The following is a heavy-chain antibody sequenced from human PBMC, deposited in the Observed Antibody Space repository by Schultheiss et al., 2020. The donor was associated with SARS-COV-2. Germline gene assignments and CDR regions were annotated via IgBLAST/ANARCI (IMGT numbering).Heavy chain of an antibody. CDR1: GFTFSNYE. D-gene: IGHD5-24*01. J-gene: IGHJ4*02. Sequence: GSLRLSCAASGFTFSNYEMNWVRRAPGKGLEWIGEINQSGSTNYNPSLKSRVTISVDTSKNQFSLKLSSVTAADTAVYYCAKVKTATITGLDYWGQGTLVTVSS. V-gene: IGHV4-34*01. CDR3: AKVKTATITGLDY. CDR2: INQSGST.